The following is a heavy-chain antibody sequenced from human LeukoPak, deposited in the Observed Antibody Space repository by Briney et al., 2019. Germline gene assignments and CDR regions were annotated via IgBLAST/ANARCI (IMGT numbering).Heavy chain of an antibody. CDR2: IRYDGSNK. D-gene: IGHD3-22*01. V-gene: IGHV3-30*02. CDR1: GFTFSSYG. Sequence: GGSLRLSCAASGFTFSSYGMHWVRQAPGKGLEWVAFIRYDGSNKYYADSVKGRFTISRDNSKNTLYLQMNSLRAEDTAVYYCANGHYYDSSGYHLRDYWGQGTLVTVSS. CDR3: ANGHYYDSSGYHLRDY. J-gene: IGHJ4*02.